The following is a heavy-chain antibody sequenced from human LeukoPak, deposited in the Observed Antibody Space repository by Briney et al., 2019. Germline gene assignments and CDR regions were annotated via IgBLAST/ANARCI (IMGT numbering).Heavy chain of an antibody. CDR3: ARDLLEPADYGMDV. CDR2: TSSSSSYI. CDR1: GFTFSSYS. J-gene: IGHJ6*02. V-gene: IGHV3-21*01. Sequence: GGSPRLSCAASGFTFSSYSMNWVRQAPGKGLEWVSSTSSSSSYIYYADSVKGRFTISRDNAKNSLYLQMNSLRAEDTAVYYCARDLLEPADYGMDVWGQGTTVTVSS. D-gene: IGHD1-1*01.